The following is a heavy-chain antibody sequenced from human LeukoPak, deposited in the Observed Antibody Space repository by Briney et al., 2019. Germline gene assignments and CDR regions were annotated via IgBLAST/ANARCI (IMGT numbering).Heavy chain of an antibody. D-gene: IGHD3-10*01. V-gene: IGHV4-34*01. CDR3: ARGLAVYGSGSYYTRSSCYYGMDV. Sequence: SETLSLTCAVYGGSFSGYYWSWIPQPPGKGLEWIGEINHSGSTNYNPSLKSRVTISVDTSKNQFSLKLSSVTAADTAVYYCARGLAVYGSGSYYTRSSCYYGMDVWGQGTTVTVSS. CDR1: GGSFSGYY. CDR2: INHSGST. J-gene: IGHJ6*02.